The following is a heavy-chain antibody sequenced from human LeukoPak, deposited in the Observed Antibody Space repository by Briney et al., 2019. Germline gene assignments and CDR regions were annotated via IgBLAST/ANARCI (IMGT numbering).Heavy chain of an antibody. CDR2: ISSSSSTI. CDR1: GFTFSSYS. V-gene: IGHV3-48*01. CDR3: ARSNYDFWSGYYTEGGYFDS. J-gene: IGHJ4*02. D-gene: IGHD3-3*01. Sequence: GGSLRLSCAASGFTFSSYSMNWVRQAPGKGLEWVSYISSSSSTIYYADSVKGRFTISRDNAKNSLYLQMNSLRAEDTAVYYCARSNYDFWSGYYTEGGYFDSWGQGTLVTVSS.